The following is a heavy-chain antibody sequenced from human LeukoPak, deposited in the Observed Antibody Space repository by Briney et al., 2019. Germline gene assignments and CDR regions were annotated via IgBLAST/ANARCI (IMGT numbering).Heavy chain of an antibody. CDR3: AKDLTGTTLSDFDY. D-gene: IGHD1-20*01. CDR2: ISGSGGST. V-gene: IGHV3-23*01. CDR1: GFTFSSYA. Sequence: PGGFLRLSCAASGFTFSSYAMSWVRQAPGKGLEWVSAISGSGGSTYYADSVKGRFTISRDNSKNTLYLQMNSLRAEDTAVYYCAKDLTGTTLSDFDYWGQGTLVTVSS. J-gene: IGHJ4*02.